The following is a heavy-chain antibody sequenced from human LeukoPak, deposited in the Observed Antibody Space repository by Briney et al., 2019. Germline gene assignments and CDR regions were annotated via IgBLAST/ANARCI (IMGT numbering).Heavy chain of an antibody. CDR2: ISWNSGSI. CDR1: GFTFDDYA. Sequence: GGSLRLSCAASGFTFDDYAMHWIRQAPGKGLEWVSGISWNSGSIGYADSVKGRFTISRDNAKNSLYLQMNSLRAEDTALYYCAKDIVGQLEAFDIWGQGTMVTVSS. D-gene: IGHD6-13*01. J-gene: IGHJ3*02. V-gene: IGHV3-9*01. CDR3: AKDIVGQLEAFDI.